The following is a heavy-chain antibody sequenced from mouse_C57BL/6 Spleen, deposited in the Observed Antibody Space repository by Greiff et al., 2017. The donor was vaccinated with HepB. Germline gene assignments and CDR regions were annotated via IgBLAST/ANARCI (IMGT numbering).Heavy chain of an antibody. V-gene: IGHV1-78*01. CDR1: GYTFTDHT. D-gene: IGHD1-1*01. CDR2: IYPRDGST. Sequence: VQLQQSDAELVKPGASVKISCKVSGYTFTDHTIHWMKQRPEQGLEWIGYIYPRDGSTKYNEKFKGKATLTADKSSSTAYMQLNSLTSEDSAVYFCEKILHYYGSSYDWYLDVWGTGTTVTVSS. CDR3: EKILHYYGSSYDWYLDV. J-gene: IGHJ1*03.